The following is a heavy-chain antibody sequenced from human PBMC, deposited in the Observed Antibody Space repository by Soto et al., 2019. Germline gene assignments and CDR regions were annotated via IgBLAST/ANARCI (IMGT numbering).Heavy chain of an antibody. CDR2: ISGSGGST. J-gene: IGHJ4*02. CDR1: GFTFSSYA. D-gene: IGHD2-2*01. V-gene: IGHV3-23*01. CDR3: AKVKVEENPLGYCSRTSCPDQYFDY. Sequence: GGALRLSCAAAGFTFSSYAMSGVRQAPGKGLEWVSAISGSGGSTYYADSVKGRFTISRDNSKNTLYLQMNSLRAEDTAVYYCAKVKVEENPLGYCSRTSCPDQYFDYWGQGTLVTVS.